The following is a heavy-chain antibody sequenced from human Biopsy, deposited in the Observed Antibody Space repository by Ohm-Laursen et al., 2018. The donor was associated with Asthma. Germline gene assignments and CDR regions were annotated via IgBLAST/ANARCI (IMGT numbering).Heavy chain of an antibody. CDR1: GGSISNSNYY. V-gene: IGHV4-39*01. Sequence: PSETPSLTCTVSGGSISNSNYYWGWIRQSPGKGLEWIGSLHYSGSPYYTFYTPSLESRVTISLDSSKNEFSLRLTYVTAADTAVYYCARASVAASSNWFDPWGQGTLVTVSS. D-gene: IGHD6-19*01. J-gene: IGHJ5*02. CDR3: ARASVAASSNWFDP. CDR2: LHYSGSPYYT.